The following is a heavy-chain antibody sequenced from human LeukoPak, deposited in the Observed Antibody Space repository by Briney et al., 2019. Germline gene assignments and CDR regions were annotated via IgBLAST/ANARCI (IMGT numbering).Heavy chain of an antibody. J-gene: IGHJ6*03. CDR2: INPNSGGT. CDR3: ARNMVRGVSHYYYYMDV. Sequence: ASVKVSCKASGYTFTSYGISWVRQAPGQGLEWMGWINPNSGGTNYAQKFQGRVTMTRDTSISTAYMELSRLRSDDTAVYYCARNMVRGVSHYYYYMDVWGKGTTVTVSS. CDR1: GYTFTSYG. V-gene: IGHV1-2*02. D-gene: IGHD3-10*01.